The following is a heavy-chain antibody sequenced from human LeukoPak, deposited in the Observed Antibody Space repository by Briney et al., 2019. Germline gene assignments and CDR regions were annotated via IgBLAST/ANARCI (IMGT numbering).Heavy chain of an antibody. D-gene: IGHD1-26*01. V-gene: IGHV4-34*01. CDR2: INHSGST. CDR3: ARGPRYSGRNLVFDY. CDR1: GGSFSGYY. Sequence: SETLSLTCAVYGGSFSGYYWIWIRQPPGKGLEWIGEINHSGSTNYNPSLKSRVTISVDTSKNQFSLKLSSVTAADTAVYYCARGPRYSGRNLVFDYWGQGTLVTVSS. J-gene: IGHJ4*02.